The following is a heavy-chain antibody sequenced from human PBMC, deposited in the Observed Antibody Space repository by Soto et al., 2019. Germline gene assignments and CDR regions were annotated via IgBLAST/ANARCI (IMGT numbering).Heavy chain of an antibody. CDR2: IGTAGDT. CDR3: AIANVYDMYYYGMDV. J-gene: IGHJ6*02. CDR1: GSTFSSYD. V-gene: IGHV3-13*04. Sequence: GGSLRLSCAASGSTFSSYDMHWVRQATGKGLEWVSAIGTAGDTYYPGSVKGRFTISRENAKNSLYLQMNSLRAGDTAVYYCAIANVYDMYYYGMDVWGQGTTVTVSS. D-gene: IGHD3-9*01.